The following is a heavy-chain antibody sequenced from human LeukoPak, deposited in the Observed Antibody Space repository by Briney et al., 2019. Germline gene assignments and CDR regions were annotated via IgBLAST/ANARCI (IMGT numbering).Heavy chain of an antibody. V-gene: IGHV3-23*01. CDR2: ISGSGGST. Sequence: GGSLRLSCAASGFTFSSYAMSWVRQAPGKGLEWVSVISGSGGSTYYADSVKGRFTISRDNSKNTLYLQMNSLRAEDTAVYYCAKGSVYDFWSGYSRHLNYWGQGTLVTVSS. J-gene: IGHJ4*02. D-gene: IGHD3-3*01. CDR3: AKGSVYDFWSGYSRHLNY. CDR1: GFTFSSYA.